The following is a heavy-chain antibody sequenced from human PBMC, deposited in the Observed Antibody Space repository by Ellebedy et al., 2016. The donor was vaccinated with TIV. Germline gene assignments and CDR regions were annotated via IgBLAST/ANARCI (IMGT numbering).Heavy chain of an antibody. V-gene: IGHV3-23*01. J-gene: IGHJ4*02. Sequence: GGSLRLSXAASGFTFSSYAMSWVRQAPGKGLEWVSAISGSGGSTYYADSVKGRFTISRDNSKNTLYLQMNSLRAEDTAVYYCAREMGIAAAGTYPLDYWGQGTLVTVSS. CDR3: AREMGIAAAGTYPLDY. CDR2: ISGSGGST. D-gene: IGHD6-13*01. CDR1: GFTFSSYA.